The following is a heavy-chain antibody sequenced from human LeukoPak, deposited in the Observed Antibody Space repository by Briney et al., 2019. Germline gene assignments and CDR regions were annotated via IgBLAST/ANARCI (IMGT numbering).Heavy chain of an antibody. CDR2: ISSSSSTI. Sequence: GGSLRLSCAASGFTFSSYSMNWVRQAPGKGLEWVSYISSSSSTIYYADSVKGRSTISRDNAKNSLYLQMNSLRAEDTAVYYCARDGVLRFLEWLPPPDAFDIWGQGTMVTVSS. J-gene: IGHJ3*02. CDR3: ARDGVLRFLEWLPPPDAFDI. V-gene: IGHV3-48*01. CDR1: GFTFSSYS. D-gene: IGHD3-3*01.